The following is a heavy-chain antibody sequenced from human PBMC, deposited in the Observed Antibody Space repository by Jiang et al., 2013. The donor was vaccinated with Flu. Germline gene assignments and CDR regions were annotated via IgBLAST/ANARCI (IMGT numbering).Heavy chain of an antibody. CDR1: GGSISSYF. CDR2: VYYSGTT. V-gene: IGHV4-59*01. CDR3: ARDDSMFPRLLSY. J-gene: IGHJ4*02. Sequence: GSGLVKPSETLSLTCTVSGGSISSYFWSWIRQSPGKGLEWIGHVYYSGTTDYNTSLKSRVTMSVDTSKNQFSXKLTSLTAADTALYFCARDDSMFPRLLSYWGQGLQVTVSS. D-gene: IGHD3-10*02.